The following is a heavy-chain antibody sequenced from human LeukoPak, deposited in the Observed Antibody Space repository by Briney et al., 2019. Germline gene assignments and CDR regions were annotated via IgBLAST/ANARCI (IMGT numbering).Heavy chain of an antibody. Sequence: GASVKVSCKASGYTFTSYGISWVRQAHGQGLEWMGWISAYNGNTNYAQKLQGRVTMTTDTSTSTAYMELRSLRSDDTAVYYCAIVVPAAVRWFDPWGQGTLVTVSS. CDR2: ISAYNGNT. CDR3: AIVVPAAVRWFDP. CDR1: GYTFTSYG. V-gene: IGHV1-18*01. D-gene: IGHD2-2*01. J-gene: IGHJ5*02.